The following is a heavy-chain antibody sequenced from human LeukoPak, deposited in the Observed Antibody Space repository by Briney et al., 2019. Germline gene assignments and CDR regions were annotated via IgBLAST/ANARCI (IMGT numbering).Heavy chain of an antibody. Sequence: PSETLSLTCTVSGGSISSYYWSWIRQPPGKGLEWIGYIYYSGNTNYNPSLKSRVTMSVDTSKNQFSLKLSPVTAADTAVYYCARVRIDRLGDYWGQGTLVTVSS. CDR2: IYYSGNT. CDR1: GGSISSYY. J-gene: IGHJ4*02. CDR3: ARVRIDRLGDY. V-gene: IGHV4-59*01. D-gene: IGHD3-16*01.